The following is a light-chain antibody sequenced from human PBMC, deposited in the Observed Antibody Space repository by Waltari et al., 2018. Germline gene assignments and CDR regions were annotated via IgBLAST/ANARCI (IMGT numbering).Light chain of an antibody. CDR2: EVS. CDR3: SSYAGSNNLEV. Sequence: QSALTQPPSASGSPGQSVTISCTGTTSDVGGYNYVSWYQQHPGKAPKLMIYEVSKRPSGCPDRFSGSKSGNTASLTVSGLQAEDEADYYCSSYAGSNNLEVFGGGTKLTVL. V-gene: IGLV2-8*01. J-gene: IGLJ2*01. CDR1: TSDVGGYNY.